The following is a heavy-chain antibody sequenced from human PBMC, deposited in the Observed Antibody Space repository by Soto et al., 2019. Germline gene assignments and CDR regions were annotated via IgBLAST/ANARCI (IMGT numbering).Heavy chain of an antibody. CDR3: ARVSVLVDGMDV. D-gene: IGHD3-3*01. CDR2: ISSGSSYI. Sequence: GGSLRLSCAASGFTFSSYSMNWVRQAPGKGLEWVSSISSGSSYIYYADSVKGRFTISRDNAKNSLYLQMNSLRAEDTAVYYCARVSVLVDGMDVWGQGTTVTVSS. J-gene: IGHJ6*02. V-gene: IGHV3-21*01. CDR1: GFTFSSYS.